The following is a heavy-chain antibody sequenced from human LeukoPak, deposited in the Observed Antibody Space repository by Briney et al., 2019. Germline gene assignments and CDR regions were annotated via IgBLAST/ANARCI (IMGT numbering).Heavy chain of an antibody. CDR3: AKAPLGYCRNGVCYLYP. CDR1: GFTFSNYA. Sequence: PGGSLRLSCAASGFTFSNYAMNWVRQAPGKGLEWVSAISGSGGGTFYADSVKGRFTISRDNSMDTLYLQMNTLRVEDTAVYYCAKAPLGYCRNGVCYLYPWGQGTLVTVSS. D-gene: IGHD2-8*01. CDR2: ISGSGGGT. V-gene: IGHV3-23*01. J-gene: IGHJ4*02.